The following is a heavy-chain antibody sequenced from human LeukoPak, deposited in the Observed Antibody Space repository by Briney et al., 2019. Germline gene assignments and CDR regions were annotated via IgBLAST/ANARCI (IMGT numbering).Heavy chain of an antibody. Sequence: ASVKVSCKVSGYTLTELAMHWVRQAPGEGLEWMGGFDPEDGETVYAQKFQGRVTMTEDTSTDTAYMELSSLSSEDTAVYYCAREEGNYDSPFGYWGQGTLVTVSS. J-gene: IGHJ4*02. V-gene: IGHV1-24*01. CDR1: GYTLTELA. D-gene: IGHD3-22*01. CDR2: FDPEDGET. CDR3: AREEGNYDSPFGY.